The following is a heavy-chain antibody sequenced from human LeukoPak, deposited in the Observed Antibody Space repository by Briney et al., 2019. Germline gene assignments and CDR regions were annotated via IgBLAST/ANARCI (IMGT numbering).Heavy chain of an antibody. CDR3: ATFTWSGYHSHFDY. Sequence: GASVKVSCEVSGYTLTELSMHWVRQAPGKGLEWMGGFDPGDGETIYAQKFQGRVTMTEDTSTDTAYMELSSLRSEDTAVYYCATFTWSGYHSHFDYWGQGTLVTVSS. CDR1: GYTLTELS. D-gene: IGHD3-3*01. V-gene: IGHV1-24*01. J-gene: IGHJ4*02. CDR2: FDPGDGET.